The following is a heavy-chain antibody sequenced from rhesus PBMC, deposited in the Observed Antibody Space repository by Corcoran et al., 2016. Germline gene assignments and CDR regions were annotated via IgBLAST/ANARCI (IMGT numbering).Heavy chain of an antibody. Sequence: QLQLQESGPGLVKPSETLSLTCAVSGGSISSRSWRWIRLAPWTGLEGIGYIYGSGSSTNYNPSLKSRVTLSVDTSKNQLSLKLSSVTAADTAVYYCARKGCSGIYCYDYWGQGVLVTVSS. CDR3: ARKGCSGIYCYDY. J-gene: IGHJ4*01. D-gene: IGHD2-27*01. CDR2: IYGSGSST. CDR1: GGSISSRS. V-gene: IGHV4-169*01.